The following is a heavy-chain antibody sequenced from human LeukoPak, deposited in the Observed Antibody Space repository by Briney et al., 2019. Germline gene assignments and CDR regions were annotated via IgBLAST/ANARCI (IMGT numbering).Heavy chain of an antibody. D-gene: IGHD2-2*01. CDR2: ISSGGSIK. CDR1: GFTFSNYD. J-gene: IGHJ4*02. CDR3: ARSYCSSTDCLFDY. Sequence: PGGSLRLSCAASGFTFSNYDMNWVRQAPGKGLEWVSHISSGGSIKYYADSLKGRFTISRDNAKNSLYLQMNSLRAEDTAVYYCARSYCSSTDCLFDYWGQGTLVTVSS. V-gene: IGHV3-48*03.